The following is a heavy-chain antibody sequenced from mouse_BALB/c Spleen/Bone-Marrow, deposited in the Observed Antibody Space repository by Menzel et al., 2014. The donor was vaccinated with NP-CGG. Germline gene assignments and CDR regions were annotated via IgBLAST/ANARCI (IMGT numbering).Heavy chain of an antibody. D-gene: IGHD1-1*01. V-gene: IGHV1-69*02. J-gene: IGHJ3*01. Sequence: QVQLQQSGADLVRPGASVKLSRKTSGYTFTNYWINWLKQRPGQGLEWIGNISPSNIHTNYNQKFKDKATLTVDKSSSTAYMQLSSPTSEDSAVYYCAKYDYGFTFWGQGTLVTVSA. CDR2: ISPSNIHT. CDR1: GYTFTNYW. CDR3: AKYDYGFTF.